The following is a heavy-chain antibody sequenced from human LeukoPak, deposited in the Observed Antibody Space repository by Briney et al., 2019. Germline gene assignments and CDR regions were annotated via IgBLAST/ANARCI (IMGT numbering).Heavy chain of an antibody. Sequence: SETLSLTCTVSGGSISSSSYYWSWIRQPPGKGLEWIGEINHSGSTNYNPSLKSRVTISVDTSKNQFSLKLSSVTAADTAVYYCARRPGGLIRRLWFGYYFDYWGQGTLVTVSS. CDR3: ARRPGGLIRRLWFGYYFDY. D-gene: IGHD5-18*01. V-gene: IGHV4-39*07. CDR1: GGSISSSSYY. CDR2: INHSGST. J-gene: IGHJ4*02.